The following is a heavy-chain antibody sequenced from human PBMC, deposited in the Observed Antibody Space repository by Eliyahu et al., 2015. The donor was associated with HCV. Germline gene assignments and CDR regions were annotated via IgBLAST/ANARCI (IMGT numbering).Heavy chain of an antibody. Sequence: QVQLQESGPGLVKPSETLSLTCTVSGGSISSYYWSWIRQPPGKGPEGIGYIHYIRSTNHNPSLKSRVTMSVDTSKNQFSLKLSSVTAADTAVYYCASGGGGIAVAGTGGWFDPWGQGTLVTVSS. CDR2: IHYIRST. D-gene: IGHD6-19*01. J-gene: IGHJ5*02. CDR1: GGSISSYY. V-gene: IGHV4-59*01. CDR3: ASGGGGIAVAGTGGWFDP.